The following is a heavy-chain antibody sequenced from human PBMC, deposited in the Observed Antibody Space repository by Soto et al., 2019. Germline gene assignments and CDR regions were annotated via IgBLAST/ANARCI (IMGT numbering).Heavy chain of an antibody. Sequence: QVQLQQWGAGLLKPSETLSLTCAVYGGSFSGYSWSWIRQPPGKGLEWIGEINHSGSPNYNPSLKSRVTISLDTSKNQFSLKLSSVTAADTAVYYCARKTIFGVVIISARFDPWGQGTLVTVSS. J-gene: IGHJ5*02. CDR2: INHSGSP. CDR3: ARKTIFGVVIISARFDP. V-gene: IGHV4-34*01. CDR1: GGSFSGYS. D-gene: IGHD3-3*01.